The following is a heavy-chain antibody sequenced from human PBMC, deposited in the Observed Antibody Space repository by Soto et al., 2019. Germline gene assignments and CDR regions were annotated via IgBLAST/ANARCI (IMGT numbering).Heavy chain of an antibody. Sequence: QVQLVESGGGVVQPGRSLRLSCAASGFTFSSYAMHWVRQAPGKGLEWVAVISYDGSNKYYADSVKGRFTISRDNSKNTLYLQMNSLRAEDTAVYYCAREGIVVVLRGGAFDIWGQGTMVTVSS. V-gene: IGHV3-30-3*01. CDR3: AREGIVVVLRGGAFDI. D-gene: IGHD3-22*01. CDR1: GFTFSSYA. J-gene: IGHJ3*02. CDR2: ISYDGSNK.